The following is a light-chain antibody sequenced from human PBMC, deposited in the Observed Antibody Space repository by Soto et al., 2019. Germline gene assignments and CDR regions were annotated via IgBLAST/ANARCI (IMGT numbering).Light chain of an antibody. CDR1: QSFRGL. J-gene: IGKJ5*01. CDR3: QQRHMWPIT. Sequence: EIVMTQSPAPLSVSPGERATLSCMASQSFRGLLAWYQQKPGQAPRLLIYDAYNRATGIPPRFSGSGSGTDCTLTISSLEPEDAAVYYCQQRHMWPITLSQGTRLEIK. V-gene: IGKV3-11*01. CDR2: DAY.